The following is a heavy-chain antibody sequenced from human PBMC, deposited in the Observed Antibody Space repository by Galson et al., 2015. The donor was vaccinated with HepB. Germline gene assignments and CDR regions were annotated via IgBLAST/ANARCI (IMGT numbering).Heavy chain of an antibody. J-gene: IGHJ2*01. CDR1: GGIFRSHA. D-gene: IGHD3-22*01. V-gene: IGHV1-69*13. Sequence: SVKVSCKALGGIFRSHAITWVRQAPGQGLEWMGGIIPIFGPPNYAQGLQDRVTITADESTATVHMELSSLRSEDTAVYSWARSSGYYSDACGPSDRCGYFTGHWYFDLWGRGTLVTVSS. CDR3: ARSSGYYSDACGPSDRCGYFTGHWYFDL. CDR2: IIPIFGPP.